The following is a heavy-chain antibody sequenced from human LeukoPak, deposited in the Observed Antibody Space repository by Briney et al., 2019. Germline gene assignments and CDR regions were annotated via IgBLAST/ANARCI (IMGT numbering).Heavy chain of an antibody. CDR1: RFTPRKDR. J-gene: IGHJ4*02. Sequence: GGSLRLSCAASRFTPRKDRMNWVRHAPGKGLEWVAHIKQDGSEMYSVDSVKGRFTISRDNAKNSLYLQMNSLRAEETAVYYCARDFRNSYCPTSYYFDYWGEGTLVTVSS. CDR2: IKQDGSEM. D-gene: IGHD5-18*01. CDR3: ARDFRNSYCPTSYYFDY. V-gene: IGHV3-7*04.